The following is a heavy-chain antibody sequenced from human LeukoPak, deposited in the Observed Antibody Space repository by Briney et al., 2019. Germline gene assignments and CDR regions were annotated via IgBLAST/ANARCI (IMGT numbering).Heavy chain of an antibody. CDR1: GGSISSYY. CDR3: ARVKTGFDP. CDR2: INHSGST. J-gene: IGHJ5*02. Sequence: PSETLSLTCTVSGGSISSYYWSWIRQPPGKGLEWIGEINHSGSTNYNPSLNSRVTMSVDTSKNQFSLKLSFVTAADTAVYYCARVKTGFDPWGQGTLVTVSS. V-gene: IGHV4-34*01.